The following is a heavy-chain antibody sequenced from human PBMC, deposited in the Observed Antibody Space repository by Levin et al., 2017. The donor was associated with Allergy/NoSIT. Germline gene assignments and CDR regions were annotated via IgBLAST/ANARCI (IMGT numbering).Heavy chain of an antibody. Sequence: GGSLRLSCAASGFTFSSYAMSWVRQAPGKGLEWVSAISGGGSSTYCADSVKGRFTISRDNSKNTLYLQMNSLRAEDTAVYYCAKDQYSSSSGWFDYWGQGTLVTVSS. J-gene: IGHJ4*02. CDR1: GFTFSSYA. V-gene: IGHV3-23*01. CDR2: ISGGGSST. D-gene: IGHD6-6*01. CDR3: AKDQYSSSSGWFDY.